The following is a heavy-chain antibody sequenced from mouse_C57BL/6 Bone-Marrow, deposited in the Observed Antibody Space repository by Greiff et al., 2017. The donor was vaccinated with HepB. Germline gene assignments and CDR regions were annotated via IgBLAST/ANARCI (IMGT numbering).Heavy chain of an antibody. CDR3: AMSLRGDAMDY. CDR1: GYTFTSYW. J-gene: IGHJ4*01. D-gene: IGHD1-1*01. CDR2: LHPSDSDT. V-gene: IGHV1-74*01. Sequence: QVQLQQPGAELVKPGASVKVSCKASGYTFTSYWMPWVKQRPGQGLEWIGRLHPSDSDTNYNQKFKGKATLTVDKSSSTAYMQLSSLTSEDSAVYYCAMSLRGDAMDYWGQGTSVTVSS.